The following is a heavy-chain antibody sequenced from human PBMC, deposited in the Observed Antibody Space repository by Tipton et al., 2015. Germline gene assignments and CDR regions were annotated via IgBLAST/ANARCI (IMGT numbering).Heavy chain of an antibody. CDR3: ARLGWRHPGGFDY. D-gene: IGHD5-24*01. Sequence: TLSLTCTVSGGSISSNSCYWGWIRQPPGKGLEWSGSIYYSGNTYYNPSLKSRVTISVDTSNNQLSLKLSSVTAADTAVYYCARLGWRHPGGFDYWGQGALVTVSA. CDR2: IYYSGNT. CDR1: GGSISSNSCY. V-gene: IGHV4-39*01. J-gene: IGHJ4*02.